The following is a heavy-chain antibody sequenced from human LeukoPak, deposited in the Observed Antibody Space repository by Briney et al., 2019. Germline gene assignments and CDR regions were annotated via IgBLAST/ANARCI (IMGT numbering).Heavy chain of an antibody. J-gene: IGHJ4*02. CDR3: ARVGVVVFDY. D-gene: IGHD2-15*01. V-gene: IGHV3-48*03. Sequence: GGSLRLSCAASGFNLSSYEMNWVRQTPGKGLEWVSYISPSDSTIYSADSVKGRFIISRDNAKNSLYLQMNSLRAEDTAVYYCARVGVVVFDYWGQGTLVTVSS. CDR2: ISPSDSTI. CDR1: GFNLSSYE.